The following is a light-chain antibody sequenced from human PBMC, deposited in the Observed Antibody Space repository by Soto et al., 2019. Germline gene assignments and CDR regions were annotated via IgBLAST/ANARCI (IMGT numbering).Light chain of an antibody. J-gene: IGLJ2*01. CDR2: EVS. CDR1: SSDIGGYNY. Sequence: QSALTQSASVSGSPGQSITISCTGTSSDIGGYNYVSWYQQHPDKAPKLMIFEVSNRPSGVSNRFSGSKSGNTASLTISGLLPEDEADYYCSSYAGSSTVAFGGGTKLTVL. V-gene: IGLV2-14*01. CDR3: SSYAGSSTVA.